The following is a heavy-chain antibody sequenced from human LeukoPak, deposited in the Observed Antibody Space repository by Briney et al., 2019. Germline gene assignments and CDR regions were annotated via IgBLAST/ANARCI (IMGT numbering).Heavy chain of an antibody. CDR1: GGTFSSYA. V-gene: IGHV1-69*05. D-gene: IGHD3-10*01. Sequence: SVKVSCKASGGTFSSYAISWVRQAPGQGLEWIGGIIPIFGTANYAQKFQGRVTITTDESTSTAYMELSSLRSEDTAVYYCARAGKLWFGELSLWGQGTLVTVSS. CDR2: IIPIFGTA. CDR3: ARAGKLWFGELSL. J-gene: IGHJ4*02.